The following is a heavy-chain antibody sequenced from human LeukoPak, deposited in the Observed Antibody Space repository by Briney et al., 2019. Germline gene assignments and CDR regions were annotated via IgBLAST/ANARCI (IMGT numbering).Heavy chain of an antibody. D-gene: IGHD5-12*01. CDR2: VIGSSGST. J-gene: IGHJ4*02. V-gene: IGHV3-23*01. Sequence: GGFLRLSCAASGFTSTNYAMNWVRQAPGKGLEWVSIVIGSSGSTDYADSVKGRFAISRDNSKNMVFLQMNSLRPEDTAIYYCVKGAYDYIEMGYFDSWGQGTLVIVSS. CDR1: GFTSTNYA. CDR3: VKGAYDYIEMGYFDS.